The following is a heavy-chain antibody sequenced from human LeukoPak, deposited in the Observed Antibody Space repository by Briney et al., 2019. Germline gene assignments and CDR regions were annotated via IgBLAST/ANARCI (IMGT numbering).Heavy chain of an antibody. D-gene: IGHD3-9*01. Sequence: LPGGSLRLSCAASGFIVSSNYMSWVRQAPGKGPEWVSVIYSGGSTYYADSVKGRFTISRDNSKNTLYLQMNSLRAEDTAVYYCAPIAIRSGYWGQGTLVTVSS. CDR1: GFIVSSNY. V-gene: IGHV3-66*01. J-gene: IGHJ4*02. CDR3: APIAIRSGY. CDR2: IYSGGST.